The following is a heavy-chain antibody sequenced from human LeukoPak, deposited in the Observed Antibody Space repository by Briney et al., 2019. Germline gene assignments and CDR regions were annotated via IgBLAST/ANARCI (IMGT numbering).Heavy chain of an antibody. CDR3: ATWVSAWLRFDY. J-gene: IGHJ4*02. CDR2: VDPEDGET. CDR1: GYTFTGYY. V-gene: IGHV1-69-2*01. Sequence: GASVKVSCKASGYTFTGYYMHWVQQAPGKGLEWMGLVDPEDGETIYAEKFQGRVTITADTSTDTAYMELSSLRSEDTAVYYCATWVSAWLRFDYWGQGTLVTVSS. D-gene: IGHD5-12*01.